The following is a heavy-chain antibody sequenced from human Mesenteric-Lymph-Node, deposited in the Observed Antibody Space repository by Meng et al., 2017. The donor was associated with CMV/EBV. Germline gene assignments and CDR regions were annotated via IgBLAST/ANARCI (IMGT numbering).Heavy chain of an antibody. CDR1: GGSFSGYY. CDR3: ARGIAAAGRHGDYFDY. J-gene: IGHJ4*02. CDR2: INHSGST. D-gene: IGHD6-13*01. Sequence: YGGSFSGYYWSWIRQPPGKGLEWIGEINHSGSTNYNPSLKSRVTISVDTSKNQFSLKLSSVTAADTAVYYCARGIAAAGRHGDYFDYWGQGTLVTVSS. V-gene: IGHV4-34*01.